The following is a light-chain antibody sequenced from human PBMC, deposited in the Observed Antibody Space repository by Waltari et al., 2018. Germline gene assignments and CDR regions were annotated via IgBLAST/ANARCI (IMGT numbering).Light chain of an antibody. CDR1: SRDVVSYTR. J-gene: IGLJ3*02. CDR3: RSYTSSSTSV. Sequence: QSALTHPPPGPGSPGQPSTIPCTGTSRDVVSYTRVSCYQQPPGTAPKLMIYEASKRPSGFPVRFSGSQSGNRASLTISRLQAEDDADYYCRSYTSSSTSVFGGGPKLTVL. CDR2: EAS. V-gene: IGLV2-18*02.